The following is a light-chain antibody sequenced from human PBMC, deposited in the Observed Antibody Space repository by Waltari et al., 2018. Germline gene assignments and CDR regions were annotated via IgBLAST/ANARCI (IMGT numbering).Light chain of an antibody. V-gene: IGLV3-21*01. CDR2: YDN. J-gene: IGLJ1*01. CDR1: NIESNS. CDR3: QVWDANTDPGV. Sequence: SYVLTPPPSVSVAPGETARITCGGNNIESNSVHWYRQRPGQAPVVVISYDNDRAAGIPERFSGSNSGNTATLTISRVEAGDEADYYCQVWDANTDPGVFGTGTEVTVL.